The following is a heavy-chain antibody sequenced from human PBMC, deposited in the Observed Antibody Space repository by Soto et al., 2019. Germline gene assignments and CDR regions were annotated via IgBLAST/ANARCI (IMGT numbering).Heavy chain of an antibody. CDR3: ARSPSDFHGTWFDP. V-gene: IGHV4-4*02. CDR2: FYQSGRT. CDR1: GGSVNSSNW. J-gene: IGHJ5*02. Sequence: TLSLTCAVSGGSVNSSNWWSWVRQPPGKGLEWIGEFYQSGRTNYNPSLTSRVTISVDNSRNQFSLNLKSLTAADTAVYYCARSPSDFHGTWFDPWGQGILVTVSS. D-gene: IGHD2-21*02.